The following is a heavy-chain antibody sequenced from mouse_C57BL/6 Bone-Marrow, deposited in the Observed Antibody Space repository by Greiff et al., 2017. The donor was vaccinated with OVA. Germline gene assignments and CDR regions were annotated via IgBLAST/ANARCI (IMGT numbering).Heavy chain of an antibody. Sequence: EVQLVESGGGLVKPGGSLKLSCAASGFTFSSYAMSWVRQTPEKRLEWVATISDGGSYTYYPDNVKGRFTISRDNAKNNLYLQMSHLKSEDTAMYYCAREGWDDYAMDYWGQGTSVTVSS. CDR2: ISDGGSYT. J-gene: IGHJ4*01. D-gene: IGHD4-1*01. CDR1: GFTFSSYA. CDR3: AREGWDDYAMDY. V-gene: IGHV5-4*01.